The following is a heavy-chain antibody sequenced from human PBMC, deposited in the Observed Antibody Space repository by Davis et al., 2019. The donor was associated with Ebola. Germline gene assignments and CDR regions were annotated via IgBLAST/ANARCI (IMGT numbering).Heavy chain of an antibody. CDR2: IWYDGSNK. CDR3: ARGLATVTTGWFDP. J-gene: IGHJ5*02. D-gene: IGHD4-17*01. CDR1: GFTFSSYG. Sequence: PGGSLRLSCAASGFTFSSYGMHWVRQAPGKGLEWVAVIWYDGSNKYYADSVKGRFTIPRDNSKNTLYLQMNSLRAEDTAVYYCARGLATVTTGWFDPWGQGTLVTVSS. V-gene: IGHV3-33*01.